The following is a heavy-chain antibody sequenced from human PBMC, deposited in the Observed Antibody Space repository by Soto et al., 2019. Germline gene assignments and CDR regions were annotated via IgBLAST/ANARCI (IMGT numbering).Heavy chain of an antibody. V-gene: IGHV3-7*02. D-gene: IGHD6-19*01. CDR1: GFTFSSYW. CDR3: ARCPAHSRGWHYVDY. CDR2: IKQDGREK. Sequence: EVQLVESGGGLVQRGGSLTLSCAVSGFTFSSYWMSWVRQAAGKGLEWVANIKQDGREKYYVDSVKGRFTTSRDNAKNSLYLQMNSLRAEDTAVYYCARCPAHSRGWHYVDYWGQGTLVTVS. J-gene: IGHJ4*02.